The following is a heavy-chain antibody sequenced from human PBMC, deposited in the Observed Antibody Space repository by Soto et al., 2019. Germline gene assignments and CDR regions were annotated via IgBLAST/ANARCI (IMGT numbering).Heavy chain of an antibody. CDR1: GFSLSTSGVG. V-gene: IGHV2-5*02. Sequence: QITLKESGPTLVKPTQTLTLTCTFSGFSLSTSGVGVGWIRQPPGKALEWLALIYWDDDKRYSPSLKSRLTLTTDPSKNQVVLTMPNMDPVDTATYYCAHWPSDSSGYYGLDYWGQGTLVTVSS. CDR2: IYWDDDK. CDR3: AHWPSDSSGYYGLDY. J-gene: IGHJ4*02. D-gene: IGHD3-22*01.